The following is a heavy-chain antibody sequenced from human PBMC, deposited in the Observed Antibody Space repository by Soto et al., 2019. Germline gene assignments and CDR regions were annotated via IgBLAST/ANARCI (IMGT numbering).Heavy chain of an antibody. V-gene: IGHV3-53*04. D-gene: IGHD3-3*01. CDR3: ARVGMTIFGVVTLPTDAFDI. J-gene: IGHJ3*02. CDR1: GFTVSSNY. CDR2: IYSGGST. Sequence: EVQLVESGGGLVQPGGSLRLSCAASGFTVSSNYMSWVRQAPGKGLEWVSVIYSGGSTYYADSVKGRFTISRHNSKNTLYLQMNSLRAEDTAVYYCARVGMTIFGVVTLPTDAFDIWGQGTMVTVSS.